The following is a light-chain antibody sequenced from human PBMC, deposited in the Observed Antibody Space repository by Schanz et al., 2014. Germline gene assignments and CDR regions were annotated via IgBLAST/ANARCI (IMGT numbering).Light chain of an antibody. CDR1: ESVSRN. J-gene: IGKJ3*01. CDR3: HQYDNWPRT. CDR2: DAS. V-gene: IGKV3-15*01. Sequence: EIVMTQSPGTLSVSPGERATLSCRASESVSRNLAWYQQKVGQAPRLLVYDASTRATGIPARFSGSGSGTDFTLPISSLQSEDFGVYFCHQYDNWPRTFGPGTKVDIK.